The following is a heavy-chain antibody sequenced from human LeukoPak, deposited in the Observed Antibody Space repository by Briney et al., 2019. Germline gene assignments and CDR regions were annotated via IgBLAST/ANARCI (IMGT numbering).Heavy chain of an antibody. CDR1: GFIFSSYA. CDR3: AKDRFSGYYYDHHAFDI. V-gene: IGHV3-23*01. J-gene: IGHJ3*02. CDR2: ISGSGGST. Sequence: GGSLRLSCAASGFIFSSYAMSWVRQAPGKGLEWVSAISGSGGSTYYADSVKGRFTISRDNSKNTLYLQMNSLRAEDTAVYYCAKDRFSGYYYDHHAFDIWGQGTMVTVSS. D-gene: IGHD3-22*01.